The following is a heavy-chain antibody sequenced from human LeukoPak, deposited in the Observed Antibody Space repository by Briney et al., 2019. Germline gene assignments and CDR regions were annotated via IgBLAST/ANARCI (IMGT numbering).Heavy chain of an antibody. CDR3: ARMGDYYYYYGMDV. J-gene: IGHJ6*02. CDR1: GFTFSSYA. CDR2: ISYDGSNK. Sequence: GRSLGLSCAASGFTFSSYAMHWVRQAPGKGLEWVAVISYDGSNKYYADSVKGRFTISRDNSKNTLYLQMNSLRAEDTAVYYCARMGDYYYYYGMDVWGQGTTVTVSS. D-gene: IGHD3-16*01. V-gene: IGHV3-30*14.